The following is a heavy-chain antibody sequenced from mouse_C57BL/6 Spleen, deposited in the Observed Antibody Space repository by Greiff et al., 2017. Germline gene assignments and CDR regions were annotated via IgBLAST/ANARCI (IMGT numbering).Heavy chain of an antibody. CDR1: GFTFSSYA. V-gene: IGHV5-9-1*02. CDR3: TRRRYGSSYWYFDV. J-gene: IGHJ1*03. Sequence: EVNVVESGEGLVKPGGSLKLSCAASGFTFSSYAMSWVRQTPEKRLEWVAYISSGGDYIYYADTVKGRFTISRDNARNTLYLQMSSLKSEDTAMYYCTRRRYGSSYWYFDVWGTGTTVTVSS. CDR2: ISSGGDYI. D-gene: IGHD1-1*01.